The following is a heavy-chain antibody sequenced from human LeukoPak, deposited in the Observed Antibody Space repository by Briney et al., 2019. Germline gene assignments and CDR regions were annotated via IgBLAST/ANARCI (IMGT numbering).Heavy chain of an antibody. J-gene: IGHJ4*02. D-gene: IGHD4-17*01. CDR1: GYTFTSYA. CDR2: INAGNGNT. CDR3: ARARWSATVTTYCLDY. V-gene: IGHV1-3*01. Sequence: GASVKVSCKASGYTFTSYAIQWRWLRHAQRHERMGWINAGNGNTKYSQNFQGRVTNTRDTSASTAYMDLSRLRSEDTTVYYWARARWSATVTTYCLDYWAQGTLVTVSS.